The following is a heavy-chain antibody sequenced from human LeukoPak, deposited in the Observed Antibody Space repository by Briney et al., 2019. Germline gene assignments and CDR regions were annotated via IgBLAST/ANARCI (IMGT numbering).Heavy chain of an antibody. CDR3: AKARFRIVGATYTDY. Sequence: GGSLRLSCAASGFTFSSYAMSWVRQAPGKGLEWVSAISGSGGSTYYADSVKGRFTISRDNSKNTLYLQMNSLRAEDTAVYYCAKARFRIVGATYTDYWGQGTLVTVSS. J-gene: IGHJ4*02. CDR1: GFTFSSYA. D-gene: IGHD1-26*01. V-gene: IGHV3-23*01. CDR2: ISGSGGST.